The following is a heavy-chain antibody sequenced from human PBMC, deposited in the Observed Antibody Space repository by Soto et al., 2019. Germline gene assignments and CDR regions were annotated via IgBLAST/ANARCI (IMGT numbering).Heavy chain of an antibody. Sequence: ASVKVSCKASGGTFSRYAISWVRQAPGQGLEWMGGIIPIFGTANYAQKFQGRVTITADESTSTAYMELSSLRSEDTAVYYCARRLYDSSGYYSADYYYGMEVWGQGATVTDTS. CDR1: GGTFSRYA. CDR2: IIPIFGTA. D-gene: IGHD3-22*01. V-gene: IGHV1-69*13. J-gene: IGHJ6*01. CDR3: ARRLYDSSGYYSADYYYGMEV.